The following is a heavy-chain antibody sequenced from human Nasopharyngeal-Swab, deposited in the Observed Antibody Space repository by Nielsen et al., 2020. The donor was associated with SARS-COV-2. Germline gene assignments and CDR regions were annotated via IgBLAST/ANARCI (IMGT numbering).Heavy chain of an antibody. CDR1: GFTFSNYE. D-gene: IGHD1-26*01. Sequence: GESLKISCAASGFTFSNYEMNWVRQAPGKGLEWLSYISSSGTTIHYADSVKGRFTISRDNAKNSLYLQMSSLRAEDTAVYYCAREGVGAYYYYYHVDVWGQGTMVTVSS. CDR2: ISSSGTTI. V-gene: IGHV3-48*03. CDR3: AREGVGAYYYYYHVDV. J-gene: IGHJ6*02.